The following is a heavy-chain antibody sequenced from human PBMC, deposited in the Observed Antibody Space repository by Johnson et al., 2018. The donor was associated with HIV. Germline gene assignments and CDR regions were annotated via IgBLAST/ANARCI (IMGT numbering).Heavy chain of an antibody. J-gene: IGHJ3*01. D-gene: IGHD2-15*01. CDR3: ARTSCSGARCLGYDPFDV. V-gene: IGHV3-9*01. CDR2: ISWNSGSI. Sequence: VQLVESGGGLVQPGGSLRLSCAASGFTFNDYAMHWVRQVPGKGLEWVSGISWNSGSIGYADSVKGRFTIARDNAKNTLYLQMQSLRAEDTAVYYCARTSCSGARCLGYDPFDVWGQGTMVTVSS. CDR1: GFTFNDYA.